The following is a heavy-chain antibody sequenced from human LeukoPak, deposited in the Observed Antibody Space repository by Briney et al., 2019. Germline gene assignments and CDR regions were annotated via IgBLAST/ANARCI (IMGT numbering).Heavy chain of an antibody. Sequence: PSETLSLTCAVYGGSLNGYYWSWIRQPAGKGLEWIGRIYTSGSTNYNPSLKSRVTMSVDTSKNQFSLKLSSVTAADTAVYYCARTGGYDSSGYYRAPFDYWGQGTLVTVSS. CDR3: ARTGGYDSSGYYRAPFDY. D-gene: IGHD3-22*01. V-gene: IGHV4-59*10. CDR1: GGSLNGYY. CDR2: IYTSGST. J-gene: IGHJ4*02.